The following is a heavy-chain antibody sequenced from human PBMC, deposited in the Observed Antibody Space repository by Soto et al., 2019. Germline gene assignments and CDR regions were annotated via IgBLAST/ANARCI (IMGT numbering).Heavy chain of an antibody. D-gene: IGHD2-15*01. CDR3: ARDNGAWWTGDY. Sequence: QVQLVESGGGVVQPGRSLRLSCAASGFTFSSYGMHWVRQAPGKGLEWVAVIWYDGSNKYYADSVKGRFTISRDNSKNTRYLQMNSLRAEDTAVYYCARDNGAWWTGDYWGQGTLVTVSS. J-gene: IGHJ4*02. CDR2: IWYDGSNK. V-gene: IGHV3-33*01. CDR1: GFTFSSYG.